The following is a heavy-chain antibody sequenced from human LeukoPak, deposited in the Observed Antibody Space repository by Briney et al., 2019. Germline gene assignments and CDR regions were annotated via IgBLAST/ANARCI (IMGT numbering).Heavy chain of an antibody. Sequence: GGSLRLSCAASGFTFSSYWMSWVRQAPGKGLEWVANIKQDGSEKYYVDSVKGRFTISRDNAKNSLYLQTNSLRAEDTAVYYCARAVAAGAFDYWGQGTLVTVSS. D-gene: IGHD6-25*01. J-gene: IGHJ4*02. CDR2: IKQDGSEK. CDR1: GFTFSSYW. V-gene: IGHV3-7*01. CDR3: ARAVAAGAFDY.